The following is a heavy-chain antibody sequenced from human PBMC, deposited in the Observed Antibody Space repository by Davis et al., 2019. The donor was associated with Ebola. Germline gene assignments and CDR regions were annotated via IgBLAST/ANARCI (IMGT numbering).Heavy chain of an antibody. CDR3: ARTDCGGDCYLYYYYYVMDV. V-gene: IGHV1-46*01. CDR1: GYIFIGYY. Sequence: ASVKVSCKASGYIFIGYYMQWVRRAPGQGLEWVGIINPSDGTTSYAQKFQGRVAVTRDTSTSTVYMELSSLRSEDMAVYYCARTDCGGDCYLYYYYYVMDVWGQGTTVTVSS. D-gene: IGHD2-21*01. CDR2: INPSDGTT. J-gene: IGHJ6*02.